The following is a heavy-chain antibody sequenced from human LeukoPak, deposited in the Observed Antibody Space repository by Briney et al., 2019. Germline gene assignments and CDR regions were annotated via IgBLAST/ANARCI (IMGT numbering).Heavy chain of an antibody. V-gene: IGHV3-7*01. CDR3: ARDPPLIAVAGTGV. CDR2: IKQDGSEK. Sequence: GGSLRLSCAASGFTFSSYWMSWVRQAPGKGLEWVANIKQDGSEKYYVDSVKGRFTISRDNAKNSLYLQMNSLRAEDTAVYYCARDPPLIAVAGTGVWGKGTTVTVSS. J-gene: IGHJ6*04. CDR1: GFTFSSYW. D-gene: IGHD6-19*01.